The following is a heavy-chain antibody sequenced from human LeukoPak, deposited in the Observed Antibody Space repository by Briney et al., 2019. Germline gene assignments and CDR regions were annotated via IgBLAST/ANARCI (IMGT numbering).Heavy chain of an antibody. J-gene: IGHJ4*02. V-gene: IGHV3-30-3*01. D-gene: IGHD5-24*01. CDR3: ARDRTRDGYNQGRVFDY. Sequence: GGSLRLSCAASGFTFSSYAMHWVRQAPGKGLEWVAVISYDGSNKYYADSVKGRFTISRDHSKNTLFLQMNSLRGEDTAVYYCARDRTRDGYNQGRVFDYWGQGTLVTVSS. CDR2: ISYDGSNK. CDR1: GFTFSSYA.